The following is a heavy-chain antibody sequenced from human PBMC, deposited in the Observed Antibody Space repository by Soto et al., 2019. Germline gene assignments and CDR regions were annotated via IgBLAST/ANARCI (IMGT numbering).Heavy chain of an antibody. V-gene: IGHV3-23*01. J-gene: IGHJ5*02. CDR1: GFTFSTYS. Sequence: GGSLRLSCAGSGFTFSTYSMSWVRQAPGKGLEWVSVISGSGGQAYYADSVKGRFTISTDNSKNTLYLQMNSLRDEDTAVYYCANKATGPRGWFDPWGQGTLVTVSS. CDR3: ANKATGPRGWFDP. D-gene: IGHD6-13*01. CDR2: ISGSGGQA.